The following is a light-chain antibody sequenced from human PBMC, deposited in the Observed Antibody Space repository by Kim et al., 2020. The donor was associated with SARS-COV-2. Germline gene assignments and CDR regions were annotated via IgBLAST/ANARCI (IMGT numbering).Light chain of an antibody. J-gene: IGKJ2*01. CDR3: QQRSNWPLGYT. V-gene: IGKV3-11*01. CDR1: QSVTTS. Sequence: SPGERAPLSCRASQSVTTSLAWYQQKPGQAPRLLIYDASTRATGIPARFSGSGSGTDFTLTISSLEPEDFAIYYCQQRSNWPLGYTFGQGTKLEI. CDR2: DAS.